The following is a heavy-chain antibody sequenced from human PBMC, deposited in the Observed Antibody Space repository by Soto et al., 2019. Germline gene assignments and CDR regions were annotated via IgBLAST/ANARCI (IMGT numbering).Heavy chain of an antibody. CDR1: GYTFFTYD. Sequence: QVHLVQSGVEVKTPGASVKVSCQASGYTFFTYDISWVRQAPGQGLEWMGWISTYSGDTKYAQKFKGRVTMTTDTDTTTAYLELRSPRSDDTAVYYWALHHGPTKSENWFDPWGQGNLVTVSS. CDR2: ISTYSGDT. D-gene: IGHD5-12*01. J-gene: IGHJ5*02. V-gene: IGHV1-18*01. CDR3: ALHHGPTKSENWFDP.